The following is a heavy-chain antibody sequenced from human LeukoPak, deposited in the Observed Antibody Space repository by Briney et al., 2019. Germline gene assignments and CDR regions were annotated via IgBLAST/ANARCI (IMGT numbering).Heavy chain of an antibody. V-gene: IGHV4-59*08. J-gene: IGHJ4*02. CDR2: IYYSGST. CDR1: GGSISSYY. D-gene: IGHD3-9*01. Sequence: SETLSLTCTVSGGSISSYYWSWIRQPPGKGLEWIGYIYYSGSTNYNPSLKSRVTISVDTSKNQFSLKLSSVTAADTAVYYCARGGDILTGYRSVTFDYWGQGTLVTVSS. CDR3: ARGGDILTGYRSVTFDY.